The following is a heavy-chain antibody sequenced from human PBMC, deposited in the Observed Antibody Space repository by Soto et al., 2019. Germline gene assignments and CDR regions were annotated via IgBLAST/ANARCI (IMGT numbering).Heavy chain of an antibody. CDR1: GGTFSSYA. Sequence: SVKVSCKASGGTFSSYAISWVRQAPGQGLEWMGGIIPIFGTANYAQKFQGRVTITADESTSTAYMELSSLRSEDTAVYYCASSRGYSGPTDYWGQGTLVTVSS. J-gene: IGHJ4*02. CDR2: IIPIFGTA. CDR3: ASSRGYSGPTDY. D-gene: IGHD5-12*01. V-gene: IGHV1-69*13.